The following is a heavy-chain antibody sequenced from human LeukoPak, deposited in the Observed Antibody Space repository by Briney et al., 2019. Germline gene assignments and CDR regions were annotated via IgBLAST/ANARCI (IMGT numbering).Heavy chain of an antibody. CDR1: GYSISSGYY. Sequence: SETLSLTCAVSGYSISSGYYWGWIRQPPGKGLEWIGSIYHSGSTYYNPSLKSRVTISVDTSKNQFSLKLSSVTAADTAVYYCARGRGLIAVAGRDYYGMDVWGKGTTVTVSS. J-gene: IGHJ6*04. CDR2: IYHSGST. V-gene: IGHV4-38-2*01. D-gene: IGHD6-19*01. CDR3: ARGRGLIAVAGRDYYGMDV.